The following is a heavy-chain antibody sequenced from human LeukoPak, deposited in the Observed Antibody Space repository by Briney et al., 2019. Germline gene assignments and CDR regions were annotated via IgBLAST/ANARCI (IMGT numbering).Heavy chain of an antibody. J-gene: IGHJ4*02. CDR1: GDSVSRDSIA. CDR3: ARGTGWPQFDY. Sequence: SQTLSLTCAISGDSVSRDSIAWNWIRQSPSRGLEWLGRTYYRSAWYNDYAVSVKGRTTINPDTSKNQFSLQLNSVTPEDTAVYYCARGTGWPQFDYWGQGTLVTVSS. CDR2: TYYRSAWYN. V-gene: IGHV6-1*01. D-gene: IGHD6-19*01.